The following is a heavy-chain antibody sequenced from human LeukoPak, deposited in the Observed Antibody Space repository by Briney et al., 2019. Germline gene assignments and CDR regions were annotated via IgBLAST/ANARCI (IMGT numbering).Heavy chain of an antibody. CDR3: ARRRNNYMDV. J-gene: IGHJ6*03. CDR2: IYPDDSET. D-gene: IGHD4-11*01. Sequence: GESLKISCKAFGYSFTTYWIAWVRQMPGKGLEWMGIIYPDDSETRYSPSFQGQVTISVDKSISTAYLQWSSLKAADTAMYYCARRRNNYMDVWGKGTTVTVSS. CDR1: GYSFTTYW. V-gene: IGHV5-51*01.